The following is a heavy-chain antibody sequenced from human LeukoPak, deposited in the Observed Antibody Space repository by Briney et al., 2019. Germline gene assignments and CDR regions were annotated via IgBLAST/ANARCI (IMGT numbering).Heavy chain of an antibody. J-gene: IGHJ4*02. V-gene: IGHV4-59*01. Sequence: PSETLSLTCTVSGGSISSYYWSWIRQPPGKGLEWIGYIYYSGSTNYNPSLKSRVTISVDTSKNQFSLKLSSVTAADTAVYYCARDSPDYDSSGYYSGYFDYWGQGTPVTVSS. CDR3: ARDSPDYDSSGYYSGYFDY. D-gene: IGHD3-22*01. CDR1: GGSISSYY. CDR2: IYYSGST.